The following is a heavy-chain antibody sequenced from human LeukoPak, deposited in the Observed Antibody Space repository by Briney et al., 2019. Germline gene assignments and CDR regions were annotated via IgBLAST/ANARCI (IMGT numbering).Heavy chain of an antibody. CDR3: AGAPYSSGWYDY. J-gene: IGHJ4*02. V-gene: IGHV1-2*02. CDR1: GYTFTGYY. CDR2: INPNSGGT. Sequence: ASVKVSCKASGYTFTGYYMHWVRQAPGQGLEWMGWINPNSGGTNYAQKFQGRVTMTRDTSISTAYMELSRLRSDDTAVYYCAGAPYSSGWYDYWGQGTLVTVSS. D-gene: IGHD6-19*01.